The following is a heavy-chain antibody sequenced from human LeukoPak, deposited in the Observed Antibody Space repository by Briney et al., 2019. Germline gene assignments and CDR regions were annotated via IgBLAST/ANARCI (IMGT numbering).Heavy chain of an antibody. CDR3: ARPYCSGGSCHDYFDY. D-gene: IGHD2-15*01. Sequence: ASVRVSCKASGYTFTSYGISWVRQAPGQGLEWMGWISAYTGGTNYAQKFQGRVTMTRDTSISTAYMELSRLRSDDTAVYYCARPYCSGGSCHDYFDYWGQGTLVTVSS. CDR1: GYTFTSYG. J-gene: IGHJ4*02. V-gene: IGHV1-18*01. CDR2: ISAYTGGT.